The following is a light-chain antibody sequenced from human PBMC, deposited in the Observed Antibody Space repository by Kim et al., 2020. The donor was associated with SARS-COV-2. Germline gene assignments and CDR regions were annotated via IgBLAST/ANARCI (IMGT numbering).Light chain of an antibody. Sequence: SLSPVETAPLSCSASQSVSTSLACYQKKPGQAPRLLIYHASNRATGIPARFSGSGSGTDFTLTISSLEPEDFAVYYCQQRSNWPRTFGRGTKLEI. CDR3: QQRSNWPRT. CDR1: QSVSTS. V-gene: IGKV3-11*01. J-gene: IGKJ2*02. CDR2: HAS.